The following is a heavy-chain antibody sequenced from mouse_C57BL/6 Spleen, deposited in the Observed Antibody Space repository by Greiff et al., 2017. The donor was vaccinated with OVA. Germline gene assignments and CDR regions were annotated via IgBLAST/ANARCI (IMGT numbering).Heavy chain of an antibody. J-gene: IGHJ2*01. D-gene: IGHD5-5*01. CDR3: ARGLPEDY. Sequence: VQLQQPGAELVMPGASVKLSCKASGYTFTSYWMHWVKQRPGQGLEWIGEIDPSDSYTNYNQKFKGKSTLTVDKSSSTAYMQLSSLTSEDSAVYYCARGLPEDYWGQGSTLTVSS. V-gene: IGHV1-69*01. CDR1: GYTFTSYW. CDR2: IDPSDSYT.